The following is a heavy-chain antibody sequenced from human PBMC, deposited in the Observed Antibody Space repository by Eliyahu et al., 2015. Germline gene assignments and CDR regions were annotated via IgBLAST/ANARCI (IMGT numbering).Heavy chain of an antibody. Sequence: QVQLQQSGPRLVKPSETLSLTCTVPGGXXPYYYWTWVRQPAGKGLEWVGRLYGSSGITDYNASLKSRVTMSLDPTNNSFSLSLTSVTATDTAIYYCARAYHRTHYYFYVSTSGAQGPRSSSP. CDR1: GGXXPYYY. V-gene: IGHV4-4*07. J-gene: IGHJ6*02. D-gene: IGHD2-21*01. CDR3: ARAYHRTHYYFYVSTS. CDR2: LYGSSGIT.